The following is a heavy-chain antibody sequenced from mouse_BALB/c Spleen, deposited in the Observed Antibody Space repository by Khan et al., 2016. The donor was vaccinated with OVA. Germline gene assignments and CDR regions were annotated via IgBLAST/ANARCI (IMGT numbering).Heavy chain of an antibody. D-gene: IGHD1-1*01. CDR2: IYPSDSST. CDR1: GYTFTSYW. V-gene: IGHV1-69*02. CDR3: TRHGSSYDAMDY. J-gene: IGHJ4*01. Sequence: QVQLQQPGAELVRPGASVKLSCKASGYTFTSYWINWVKQRPGQGLEWIGNIYPSDSSTDYTQKFQDKATLTVDKSSSTAYMQLRSPTSEDSAVYFCTRHGSSYDAMDYCGQGTSVTVSS.